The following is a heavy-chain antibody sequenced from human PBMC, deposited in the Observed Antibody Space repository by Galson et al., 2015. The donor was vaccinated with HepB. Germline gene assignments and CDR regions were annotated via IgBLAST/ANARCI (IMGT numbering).Heavy chain of an antibody. J-gene: IGHJ4*02. CDR3: ARAPSCSSSGYYPLLNY. D-gene: IGHD3-22*01. CDR1: GFTFSDYY. CDR2: IRNKAYSHST. Sequence: SLRLSCAASGFTFSDYYMDWVRQAPGKGLEWVGRIRNKAYSHSTEYAASVKGRFIISRDDSKNSLHLQMNSLKIEDTAVYYCARAPSCSSSGYYPLLNYWGQGTLVTVSS. V-gene: IGHV3-72*01.